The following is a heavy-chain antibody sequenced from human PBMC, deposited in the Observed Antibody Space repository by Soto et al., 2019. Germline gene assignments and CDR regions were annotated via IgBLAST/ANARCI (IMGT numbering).Heavy chain of an antibody. Sequence: EVQLVESGGGLVQPGGSLRLSCAASGFTFSSYSMNWVRQAPGKGLEWVSYISSSSSTIYYADSVKGRFTISRDNAKNTLYLQMNSLRDEDTAVYYCARSISTVTTSFDYWGQGTLVTVSS. D-gene: IGHD4-17*01. CDR2: ISSSSSTI. V-gene: IGHV3-48*02. J-gene: IGHJ4*02. CDR3: ARSISTVTTSFDY. CDR1: GFTFSSYS.